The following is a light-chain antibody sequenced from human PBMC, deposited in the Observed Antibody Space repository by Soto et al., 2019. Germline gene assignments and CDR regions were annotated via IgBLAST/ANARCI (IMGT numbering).Light chain of an antibody. V-gene: IGLV2-18*02. CDR1: SSDVGSYDS. CDR3: SSYTTSGTYV. CDR2: DVS. J-gene: IGLJ1*01. Sequence: QSALTQPPSVSGSPGQSVTISCTGTSSDVGSYDSVSWYQQPPGTVPKLMIYDVSNRPSGVPDRFSGSKSGNTASLTISGNQAEDDASHSCSSYTTSGTYVFGTGTKVTVL.